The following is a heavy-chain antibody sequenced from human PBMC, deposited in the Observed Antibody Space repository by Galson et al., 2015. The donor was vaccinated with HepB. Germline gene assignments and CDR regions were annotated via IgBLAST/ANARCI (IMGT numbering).Heavy chain of an antibody. Sequence: SLRLSCAASGFTFSSYAMHWVRQAPGKGLEWVAVISYDGSNKYYADSVKGRFTISRDNSKNTLYLQMNSLRAEDTAVYYCARVPFMYCSSTSCYYYYGMDVWGQGTTVTVSS. D-gene: IGHD2-2*01. CDR1: GFTFSSYA. CDR2: ISYDGSNK. CDR3: ARVPFMYCSSTSCYYYYGMDV. V-gene: IGHV3-30*04. J-gene: IGHJ6*02.